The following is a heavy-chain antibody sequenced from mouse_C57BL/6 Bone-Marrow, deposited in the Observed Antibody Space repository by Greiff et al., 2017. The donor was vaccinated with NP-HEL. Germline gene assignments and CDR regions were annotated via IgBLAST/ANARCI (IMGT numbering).Heavy chain of an antibody. D-gene: IGHD1-1*01. CDR3: ARYYGSSYVWFAY. CDR1: GFTFSSYT. V-gene: IGHV5-9*01. CDR2: ISGGGGNT. Sequence: EVKLMESGGGLVKPGGSLKLSCAASGFTFSSYTMSWVRQTPEKRLEWVATISGGGGNTYYPDSVKGRFTISRDNAKNTLYLQMSSLRSEDTALYYCARYYGSSYVWFAYWGQGTLVTVSA. J-gene: IGHJ3*01.